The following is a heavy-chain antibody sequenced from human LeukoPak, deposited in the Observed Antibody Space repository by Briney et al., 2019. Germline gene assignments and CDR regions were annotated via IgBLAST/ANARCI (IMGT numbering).Heavy chain of an antibody. CDR1: GGSISSSSYY. Sequence: PSETLSLTCTVSGGSISSSSYYWGWIRQPPGKGLEWIGSIYYSGSTYYNPSLKSRVTISVDTSKNQFSLKLSSVTAADTAVYYCARDEGPSYDSSGYPGYWGQGTLVTVSS. CDR3: ARDEGPSYDSSGYPGY. V-gene: IGHV4-39*02. D-gene: IGHD3-22*01. CDR2: IYYSGST. J-gene: IGHJ4*02.